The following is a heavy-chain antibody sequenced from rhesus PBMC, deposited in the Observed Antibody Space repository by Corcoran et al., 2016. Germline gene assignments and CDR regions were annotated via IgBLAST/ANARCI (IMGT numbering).Heavy chain of an antibody. CDR2: INGSGSST. CDR3: ARGSGSFYY. J-gene: IGHJ4*01. V-gene: IGHV4-169*01. D-gene: IGHD6-25*01. Sequence: QLQLQESGPGLVKPSETLSVTCAVSGGSISSSYWSWNRQAPGKGLEGIGYINGSGSSTNYNPSLKGRVTLSVDTSKNQLSLKLSSVTTADTAVYYCARGSGSFYYWGQGVLVTVSS. CDR1: GGSISSSY.